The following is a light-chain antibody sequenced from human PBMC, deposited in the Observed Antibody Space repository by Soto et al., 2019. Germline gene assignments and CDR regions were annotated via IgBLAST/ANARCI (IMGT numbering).Light chain of an antibody. V-gene: IGLV2-23*01. Sequence: LTQPASVPGSPGQSITISCTGTSSDVGSYNLVSWYQQHPGKAPKLIIYEDSKRPSGVSNRFSGSKSGNTASLTISGLQTEDEADYYCCSYADSSTYVFGTGTKVTVL. CDR2: EDS. CDR1: SSDVGSYNL. CDR3: CSYADSSTYV. J-gene: IGLJ1*01.